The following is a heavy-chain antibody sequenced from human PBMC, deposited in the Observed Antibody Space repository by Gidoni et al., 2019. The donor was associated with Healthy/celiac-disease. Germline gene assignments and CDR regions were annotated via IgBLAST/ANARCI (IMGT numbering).Heavy chain of an antibody. J-gene: IGHJ4*02. CDR2: ISGSGSST. CDR3: AKDRLLWFGESYYFDY. D-gene: IGHD3-10*01. Sequence: EVQLLESGGGFVLTGGFLRLSCAASGFTFSRYAMSWVSQAPGKGLEWFSAISGSGSSTYYADSVKGRFTIARDNSKNTLYLQMNSLRAEETDVYYCAKDRLLWFGESYYFDYWGQGTLVTVSS. CDR1: GFTFSRYA. V-gene: IGHV3-23*01.